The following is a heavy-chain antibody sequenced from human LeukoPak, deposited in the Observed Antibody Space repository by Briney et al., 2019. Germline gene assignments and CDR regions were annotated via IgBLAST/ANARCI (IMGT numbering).Heavy chain of an antibody. Sequence: GESLKISCKGSGYSFTNYWIGWLRQTPGKGLEWLGIIYPGDSEVKYSPHFQGQVTISADKSITTAYLPWSSLKASDTAIYYCAIAADGTGYFGYWGQGTLVTVSS. CDR2: IYPGDSEV. CDR3: AIAADGTGYFGY. V-gene: IGHV5-51*01. D-gene: IGHD6-13*01. J-gene: IGHJ4*02. CDR1: GYSFTNYW.